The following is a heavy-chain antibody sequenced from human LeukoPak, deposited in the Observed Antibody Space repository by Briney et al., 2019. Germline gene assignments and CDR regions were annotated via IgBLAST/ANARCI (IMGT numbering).Heavy chain of an antibody. CDR2: IIPIFGTA. CDR3: ARAKAAYSSSWYYFDY. V-gene: IGHV1-69*13. Sequence: ASVKPSCKASGGTFSSYAISWVRQAPGQGLEWMGGIIPIFGTANYAQKFQGRVTITADESTSTAYMELSSLRSEDTAVYYCARAKAAYSSSWYYFDYWGQGTLVTVSS. CDR1: GGTFSSYA. J-gene: IGHJ4*02. D-gene: IGHD6-13*01.